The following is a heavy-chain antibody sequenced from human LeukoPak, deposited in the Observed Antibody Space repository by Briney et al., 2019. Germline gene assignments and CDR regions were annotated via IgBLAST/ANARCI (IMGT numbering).Heavy chain of an antibody. J-gene: IGHJ4*02. D-gene: IGHD5-18*01. CDR1: GFTFSSYA. CDR2: ISGSGGST. V-gene: IGHV3-23*01. CDR3: ARTAGDTAMVNPHFVYFDY. Sequence: GGSLRLSCAASGFTFSSYAMSWVRQAPGKGLEWVSGISGSGGSTYYVDSVKGRFTISRDTSKNTLSLQMNSLRAEDTAVYFCARTAGDTAMVNPHFVYFDYWGQGTLVTVSS.